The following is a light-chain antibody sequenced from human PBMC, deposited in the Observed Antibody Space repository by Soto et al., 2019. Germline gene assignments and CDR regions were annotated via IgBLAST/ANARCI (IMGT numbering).Light chain of an antibody. CDR3: VAWDGSLNGPV. CDR1: SSNIGSNT. V-gene: IGLV1-44*01. CDR2: SNN. Sequence: QSVLTQPPSASGTPGQRVTISCSGSSSNIGSNTVNWYQQLPGTAPKLLIYSNNQRPSGVPDRFSGSKSGTSASLAISGLQSEDEADYYCVAWDGSLNGPVFGGGTKVTVL. J-gene: IGLJ2*01.